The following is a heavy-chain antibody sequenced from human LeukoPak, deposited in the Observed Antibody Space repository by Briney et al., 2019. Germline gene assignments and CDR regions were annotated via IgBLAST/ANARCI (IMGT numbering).Heavy chain of an antibody. J-gene: IGHJ4*02. V-gene: IGHV1-18*01. CDR2: ISAYNGNT. Sequence: GASVKVSCKASGYTFTSYGISWVRQAPGQGLEWMGWISAYNGNTNYAQKLQGRVTMTTDTSTSTGYMELRSLRSDDTAVYYCARWDSSSSLDYWGQGTLVTVSS. CDR3: ARWDSSSSLDY. CDR1: GYTFTSYG. D-gene: IGHD6-6*01.